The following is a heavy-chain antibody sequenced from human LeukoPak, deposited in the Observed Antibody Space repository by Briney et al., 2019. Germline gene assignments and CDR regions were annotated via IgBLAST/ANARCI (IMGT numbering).Heavy chain of an antibody. D-gene: IGHD2-15*01. CDR3: ARVGCSGGSCYPDY. CDR1: GGSISTSY. CDR2: IHYSGDI. V-gene: IGHV4-59*01. Sequence: SETLSLTCTVSGGSISTSYWYWLRQPPGKGLEWIGYIHYSGDINYNPSLKSRVTISAYTSKNQLSLKLSSVTAADTAVYYCARVGCSGGSCYPDYWGQGTLVTVSS. J-gene: IGHJ4*02.